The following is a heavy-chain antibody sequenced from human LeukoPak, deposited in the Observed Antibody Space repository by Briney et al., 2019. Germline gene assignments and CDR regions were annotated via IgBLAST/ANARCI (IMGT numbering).Heavy chain of an antibody. CDR3: AELGITMIGGV. CDR1: GFAFSDYY. V-gene: IGHV3-11*04. J-gene: IGHJ6*04. D-gene: IGHD3-10*02. CDR2: ISSSGTTI. Sequence: GGSLRLSCAASGFAFSDYYMSWIRQAPGKGLEWVSYISSSGTTIYYADSLKGRFTISRDNAKNSLYLQMNSLRAEDTAVYYCAELGITMIGGVWGKGTTVTISS.